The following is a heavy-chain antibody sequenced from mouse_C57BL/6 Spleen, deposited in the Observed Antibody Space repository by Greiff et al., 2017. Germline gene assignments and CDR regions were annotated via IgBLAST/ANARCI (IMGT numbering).Heavy chain of an antibody. D-gene: IGHD2-10*01. Sequence: QVQLKQSGAELAKPGASVKLSCKASGYTFTSYWMHWVKQRPGQGLEWIGYINPSSGYTKYSQKFKDKATLTADKSSSTAYMQLRSLTYEDSAVYYCARTYYGNYDYSMDYWGQGTSVTVSS. CDR1: GYTFTSYW. CDR2: INPSSGYT. J-gene: IGHJ4*01. CDR3: ARTYYGNYDYSMDY. V-gene: IGHV1-7*01.